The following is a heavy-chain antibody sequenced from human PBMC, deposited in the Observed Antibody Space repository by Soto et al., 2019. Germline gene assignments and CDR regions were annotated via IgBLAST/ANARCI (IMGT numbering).Heavy chain of an antibody. CDR3: AKDRTYDYGDYIFDY. CDR2: ITWNGGNM. Sequence: GGSLRLSCAASGFTFDDYAMHWVRQAPGKGLEWVSSITWNGGNMGYADSVKGRFTISRDNAKNSLYLQMNSLRPEDTALYYCAKDRTYDYGDYIFDYWGQGTLVTVSS. V-gene: IGHV3-9*01. CDR1: GFTFDDYA. D-gene: IGHD4-17*01. J-gene: IGHJ4*02.